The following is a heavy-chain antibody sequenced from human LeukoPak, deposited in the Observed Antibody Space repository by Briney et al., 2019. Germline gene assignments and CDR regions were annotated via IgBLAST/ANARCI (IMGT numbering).Heavy chain of an antibody. CDR2: ISGSGGST. Sequence: PGGSLRLSCAASGFTFSSYAMSWVRQAPGKGLEWVSAISGSGGSTYYADSVKGRFTISRDNSKNTLYLQMNSLRAEDTAVYYCAKGTSGYSSSWFPYYFDYWGQGTLVTVSS. D-gene: IGHD6-13*01. J-gene: IGHJ4*02. V-gene: IGHV3-23*01. CDR3: AKGTSGYSSSWFPYYFDY. CDR1: GFTFSSYA.